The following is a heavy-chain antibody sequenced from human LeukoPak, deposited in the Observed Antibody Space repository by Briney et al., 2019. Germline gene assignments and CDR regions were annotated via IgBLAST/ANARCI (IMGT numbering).Heavy chain of an antibody. V-gene: IGHV3-21*01. Sequence: GGSLRLSCAASGFTFSSYSMNWVRQAPGKGLEWVSSISSSSSYIYYADSEKGRFTISRDSAKNSLYLQMNSLRAEDTAVYYCARDRIVVVPAAILGWFDPWGQGTLVTVSS. D-gene: IGHD2-2*01. CDR3: ARDRIVVVPAAILGWFDP. CDR1: GFTFSSYS. J-gene: IGHJ5*02. CDR2: ISSSSSYI.